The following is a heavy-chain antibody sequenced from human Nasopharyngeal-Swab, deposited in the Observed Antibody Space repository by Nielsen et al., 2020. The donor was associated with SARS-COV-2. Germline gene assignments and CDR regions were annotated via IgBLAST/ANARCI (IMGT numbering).Heavy chain of an antibody. Sequence: ASVKVSCKASGYTFINYGITWVRQAPGQGLEWMGWSSAYNSNTNYAQKFRGRVTMTTDTSTNTAYMELRSLRSDDTAVYYCARKRGEQWLSQFDYWGQGTLVTVSS. CDR2: SSAYNSNT. D-gene: IGHD6-19*01. CDR3: ARKRGEQWLSQFDY. V-gene: IGHV1-18*01. J-gene: IGHJ4*02. CDR1: GYTFINYG.